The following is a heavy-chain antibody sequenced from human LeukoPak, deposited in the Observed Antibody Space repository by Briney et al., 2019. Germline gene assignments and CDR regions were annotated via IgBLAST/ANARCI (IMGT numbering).Heavy chain of an antibody. D-gene: IGHD6-13*01. CDR3: ARDSSSFYFDY. CDR2: ISSSGSTI. Sequence: GGSLRLSCVASGFTFSDYYMSWIRQAPGKGLEWVSYISSSGSTIYYADSVKGRFTISRDNAKNSLYLQMNSLRAEDTAVYYCARDSSSFYFDYWGQGTLVTVSS. V-gene: IGHV3-11*01. J-gene: IGHJ4*02. CDR1: GFTFSDYY.